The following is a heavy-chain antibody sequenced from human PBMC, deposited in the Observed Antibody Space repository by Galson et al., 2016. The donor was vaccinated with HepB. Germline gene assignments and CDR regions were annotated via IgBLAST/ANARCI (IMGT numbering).Heavy chain of an antibody. J-gene: IGHJ5*02. CDR3: ARARLHLYGDYIDT. CDR2: MYAGGGR. CDR1: GFTVSNNY. Sequence: SLRLSCAASGFTVSNNYMTWVRQAPGEGLNWVSVMYAGGGRYYADSVKVRFTISRDDSNNTLYLQMNSLRADDTAVYYCARARLHLYGDYIDTWCQGTLVTVSS. D-gene: IGHD4-17*01. V-gene: IGHV3-53*01.